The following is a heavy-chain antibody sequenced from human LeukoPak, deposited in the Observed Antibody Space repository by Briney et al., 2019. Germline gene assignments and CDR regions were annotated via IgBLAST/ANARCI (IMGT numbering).Heavy chain of an antibody. CDR2: IYYSGST. CDR1: GGSISSSGYY. Sequence: SQTLSLTCTVSGGSISSSGYYWGWIRQPPGKGLEWIGSIYYSGSTFYNPSLKSRVTISVDTSKNQFSLKLSSVTAADAAVYYCARAPKGVTTVRYYYYYMDVWGKGTTVTVSS. D-gene: IGHD4-11*01. V-gene: IGHV4-39*07. CDR3: ARAPKGVTTVRYYYYYMDV. J-gene: IGHJ6*03.